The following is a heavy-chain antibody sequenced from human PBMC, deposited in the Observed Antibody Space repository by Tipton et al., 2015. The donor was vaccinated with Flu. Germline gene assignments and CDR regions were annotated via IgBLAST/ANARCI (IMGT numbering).Heavy chain of an antibody. D-gene: IGHD3-22*01. Sequence: TLSLTCSVSGDSIGSDYYWGWTRQPPGKGLEWLGNIHRSGNTYYNSSLKSRVTISLDKSKNQFSLKLSSVTAAHTAVYFCAGLRRSEDYYDSSGPFSYCDYWGQGTLVTVSS. J-gene: IGHJ4*02. CDR1: GDSIGSDYY. V-gene: IGHV4-38-2*01. CDR2: IHRSGNT. CDR3: AGLRRSEDYYDSSGPFSYCDY.